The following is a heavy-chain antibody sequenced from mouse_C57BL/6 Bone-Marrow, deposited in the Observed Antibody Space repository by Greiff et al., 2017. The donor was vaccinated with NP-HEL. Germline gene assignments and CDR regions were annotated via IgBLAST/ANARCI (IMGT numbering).Heavy chain of an antibody. Sequence: EVKVVESGGDLVKPGGSLKLSCAASGFTFSSYGMSWVRQTPDKRLEWVATISSGGSYTYYPDSVKGRFTISRDNAKNTLYLQMSSLKSEDTAMYYCARHSYYYGSSWWYFDVWGTGTTVTVSS. CDR3: ARHSYYYGSSWWYFDV. J-gene: IGHJ1*03. D-gene: IGHD1-1*01. CDR1: GFTFSSYG. V-gene: IGHV5-6*01. CDR2: ISSGGSYT.